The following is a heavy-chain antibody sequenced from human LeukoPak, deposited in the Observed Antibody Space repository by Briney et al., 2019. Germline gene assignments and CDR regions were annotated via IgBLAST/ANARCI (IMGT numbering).Heavy chain of an antibody. CDR2: ISGSGGTP. D-gene: IGHD3-3*01. CDR1: GFTFSTSG. Sequence: PGGSLRLSCAASGFTFSTSGMTWVRQAPGKGLDWVSIISGSGGTPYYTDSVKGRFTISRDNSKNTLYLQMNILRAEDTAVYYCAKTRGISISGVVPLCDYWGQGTLVTVSS. J-gene: IGHJ4*02. V-gene: IGHV3-23*01. CDR3: AKTRGISISGVVPLCDY.